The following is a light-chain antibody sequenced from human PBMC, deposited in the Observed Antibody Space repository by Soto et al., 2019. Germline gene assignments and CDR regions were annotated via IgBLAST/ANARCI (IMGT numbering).Light chain of an antibody. Sequence: DIQMTQSPSSVSASVGDRVTITCRASQGISNWLAWYQQQPGKAPKLLIYAAFSLQSGVPSRFSGGGSGTHFTLIISSLQAEDFATYYCQQTNTFLPLTFGGGTKVEIK. CDR1: QGISNW. J-gene: IGKJ4*01. CDR3: QQTNTFLPLT. CDR2: AAF. V-gene: IGKV1-12*01.